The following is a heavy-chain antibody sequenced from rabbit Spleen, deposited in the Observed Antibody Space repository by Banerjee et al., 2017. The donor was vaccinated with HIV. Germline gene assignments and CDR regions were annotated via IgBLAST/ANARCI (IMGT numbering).Heavy chain of an antibody. V-gene: IGHV1S43*01. CDR2: IYLGNSGSA. CDR1: GFDLSSYYY. J-gene: IGHJ4*01. D-gene: IGHD2-1*01. Sequence: QQQLEESGGGLVKPGGTLTLTCTASGFDLSSYYYMCWVRQAPGKGLEWIACIYLGNSGSAYYASWAKGRFTITRSTSLNTVTLQLSSLAAADTATYFCARDDDGNSMFNLWGQGTLVTVS. CDR3: ARDDDGNSMFNL.